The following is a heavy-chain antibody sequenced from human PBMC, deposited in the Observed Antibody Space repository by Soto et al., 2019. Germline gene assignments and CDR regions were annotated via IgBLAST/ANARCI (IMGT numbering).Heavy chain of an antibody. J-gene: IGHJ6*02. Sequence: QEQLVESGGGDVQPGRSLRLSCGASGFTFSKYGMHWVRQVPGKGLEWVAAISYDGSSQHFADSVKGRFTISRDNSKNRLFLHMNSLTTEDTALYYCAKDRAWQSGRYYYGMDVWGLGTTVTVSS. CDR1: GFTFSKYG. CDR3: AKDRAWQSGRYYYGMDV. CDR2: ISYDGSSQ. D-gene: IGHD3-10*01. V-gene: IGHV3-30*13.